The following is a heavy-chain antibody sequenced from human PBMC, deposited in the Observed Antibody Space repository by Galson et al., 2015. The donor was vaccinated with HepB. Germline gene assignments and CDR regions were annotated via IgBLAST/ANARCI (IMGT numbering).Heavy chain of an antibody. CDR2: IYPGDSDT. D-gene: IGHD2-15*01. J-gene: IGHJ2*01. CDR1: GYSFTSYW. Sequence: QSGAEVKKPGESLTISCKGSGYSFTSYWIGWVRQMPGKGLEWMGIIYPGDSDTRYSPSFQGQVTISADKSISTAYLQWSSLKASDTAMYYCARLPPTMAAYWYFDLWGRGTLVTVSS. CDR3: ARLPPTMAAYWYFDL. V-gene: IGHV5-51*03.